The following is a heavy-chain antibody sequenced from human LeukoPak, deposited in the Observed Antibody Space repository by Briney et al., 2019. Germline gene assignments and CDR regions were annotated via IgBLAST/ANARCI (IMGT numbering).Heavy chain of an antibody. Sequence: GRSLRLSCAASGFTFSSYGMHWVRQAPGKGLEWVAVIWYDGSNKYYADSVKGRFTISRDNSKNTLYLQMNSLRAEDTAVYYCARDDGVGVTAIVYWGQGTLVTVSS. CDR2: IWYDGSNK. CDR3: ARDDGVGVTAIVY. V-gene: IGHV3-33*01. J-gene: IGHJ4*02. D-gene: IGHD2-21*02. CDR1: GFTFSSYG.